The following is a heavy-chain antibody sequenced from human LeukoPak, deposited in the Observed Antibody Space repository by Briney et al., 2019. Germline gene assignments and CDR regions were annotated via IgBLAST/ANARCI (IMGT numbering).Heavy chain of an antibody. CDR3: AKGSYYDSSGSFYFDY. CDR2: VSGSGDNT. CDR1: GFIFSTYA. Sequence: PGGSLRLSCAGSGFIFSTYAMTWVRQAPGKGLEWVSGVSGSGDNTYYADSVKGRFTISRDNSKNTLYVQVNSLGTEDTAAYYCAKGSYYDSSGSFYFDYWGQGTLVTVSS. D-gene: IGHD3-22*01. J-gene: IGHJ4*02. V-gene: IGHV3-23*01.